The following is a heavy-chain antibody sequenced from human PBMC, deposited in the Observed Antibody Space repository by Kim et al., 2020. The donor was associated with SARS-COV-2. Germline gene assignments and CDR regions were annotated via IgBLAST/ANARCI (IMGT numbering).Heavy chain of an antibody. Sequence: YGDSVKGRFTITRDNSKNMLYLQMNSRRAEDTALYYCAKAGGSGSYSFDYWGQGTLVTVSS. D-gene: IGHD3-10*01. J-gene: IGHJ4*02. V-gene: IGHV3-23*03. CDR3: AKAGGSGSYSFDY.